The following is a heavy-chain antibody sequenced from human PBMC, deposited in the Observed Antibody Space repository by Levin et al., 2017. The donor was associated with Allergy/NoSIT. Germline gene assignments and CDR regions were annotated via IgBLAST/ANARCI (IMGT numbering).Heavy chain of an antibody. CDR1: GLSFSSYS. CDR3: ATSYYYDSSGSYYDFDY. D-gene: IGHD3-22*01. Sequence: ESLKISCAASGLSFSSYSMNWVRQAPGKGLEWVSFISGSTTFIYYADSVKGRFTISRDNAKNSLYLQMNSLRAEDTAVYFCATSYYYDSSGSYYDFDYWGQGTLVSVSS. J-gene: IGHJ4*02. V-gene: IGHV3-21*01. CDR2: ISGSTTFI.